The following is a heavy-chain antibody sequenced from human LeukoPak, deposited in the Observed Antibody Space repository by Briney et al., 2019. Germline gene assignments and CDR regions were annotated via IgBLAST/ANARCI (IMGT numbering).Heavy chain of an antibody. D-gene: IGHD2-2*01. J-gene: IGHJ4*02. V-gene: IGHV4-4*07. Sequence: SETLSLTCTVSGASISPYYWSWIRQPAGKGLEWIGRIYNSGYTNYNPSLESRVTMSLDTSKNQFSLKLSSVTAADTAVYYCARTGDIVVVPAAEDWGQGTLVTVSS. CDR1: GASISPYY. CDR2: IYNSGYT. CDR3: ARTGDIVVVPAAED.